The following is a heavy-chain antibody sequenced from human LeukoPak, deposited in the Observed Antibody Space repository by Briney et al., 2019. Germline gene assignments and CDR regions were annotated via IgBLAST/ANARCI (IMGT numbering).Heavy chain of an antibody. CDR2: INSEGRTT. V-gene: IGHV3-74*01. CDR3: ARDKPGIAAATFDH. CDR1: GFTFSSHW. J-gene: IGHJ4*02. D-gene: IGHD6-13*01. Sequence: GGSLRLSCAASGFTFSSHWMHWVRQAPGMGLVWVSRINSEGRTTDYADSVEGRFTISRDSAKNSLYLQMDSLRVEDTAVYYCARDKPGIAAATFDHWGQGTLVSVST.